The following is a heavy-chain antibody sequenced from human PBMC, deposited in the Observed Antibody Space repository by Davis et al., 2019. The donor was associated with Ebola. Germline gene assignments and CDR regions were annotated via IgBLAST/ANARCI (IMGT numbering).Heavy chain of an antibody. CDR2: INPNSGGT. V-gene: IGHV1-2*06. D-gene: IGHD6-19*01. J-gene: IGHJ4*02. Sequence: ASVKVSCKASGYTFTGYYMHWVRQAPGQGLEWMGRINPNSGGTNYAQKFQGRVTMTRDTSIGTAYMELSRLRSDDTAVYYCARVRAISVVEKGFDFWGQGTLLTVSS. CDR3: ARVRAISVVEKGFDF. CDR1: GYTFTGYY.